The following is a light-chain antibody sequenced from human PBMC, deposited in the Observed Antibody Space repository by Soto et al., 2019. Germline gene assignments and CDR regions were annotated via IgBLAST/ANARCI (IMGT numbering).Light chain of an antibody. Sequence: QSALTQPASVSGSPGQSITISCTGTSSDVGSHNLVSWYQQHPGQAPKLMIYEVSMRPLGVSTRFSASKSGNTASLTISGLQAEDEADYYCCSYGGSRAVFGGGTQLTVL. J-gene: IGLJ7*01. CDR3: CSYGGSRAV. CDR2: EVS. CDR1: SSDVGSHNL. V-gene: IGLV2-23*02.